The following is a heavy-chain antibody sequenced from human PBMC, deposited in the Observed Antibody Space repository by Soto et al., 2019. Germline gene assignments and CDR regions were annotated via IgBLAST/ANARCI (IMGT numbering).Heavy chain of an antibody. CDR3: ARHTPNIVATTSFDY. Sequence: QVQLQESGPGLVKPSETLSLTCTVSGGSISSYYWSWIRQPPGKGLEWIGYIYYSGSTNYNPSLKSRVTISVDTSKNQFSLKLSSVTAADTAVYYCARHTPNIVATTSFDYWGQGTLVTVSS. CDR1: GGSISSYY. D-gene: IGHD5-12*01. J-gene: IGHJ4*02. V-gene: IGHV4-59*08. CDR2: IYYSGST.